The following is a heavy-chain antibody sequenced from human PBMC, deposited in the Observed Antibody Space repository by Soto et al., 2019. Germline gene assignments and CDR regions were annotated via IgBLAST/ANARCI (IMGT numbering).Heavy chain of an antibody. CDR3: ARGPYYDYVWGSDRPPFSFDY. Sequence: KPSETLSLTCTVSGGSISSGDYYWSWIRQPPGKGLEWIGYIYYSGSTYYNPSLKSRVTISVDTSKNQFSLKLSSVTAADTAVYYCARGPYYDYVWGSDRPPFSFDYWVQGTLVTVSS. J-gene: IGHJ4*02. D-gene: IGHD3-16*02. CDR2: IYYSGST. V-gene: IGHV4-30-4*01. CDR1: GGSISSGDYY.